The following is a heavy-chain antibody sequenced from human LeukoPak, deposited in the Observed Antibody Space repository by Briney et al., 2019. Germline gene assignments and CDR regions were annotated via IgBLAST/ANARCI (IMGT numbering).Heavy chain of an antibody. Sequence: SETLSLTCTVSGGSISSSSYYWGWLRQPPGKGLEWIGSIYYSGSTYYNPSLKSRVTISVDTSKNQFSLKLSSVTAADTAVYYCARRTSRFVDYWGQGTLVTVSS. CDR2: IYYSGST. V-gene: IGHV4-39*01. D-gene: IGHD3-16*01. CDR3: ARRTSRFVDY. J-gene: IGHJ4*02. CDR1: GGSISSSSYY.